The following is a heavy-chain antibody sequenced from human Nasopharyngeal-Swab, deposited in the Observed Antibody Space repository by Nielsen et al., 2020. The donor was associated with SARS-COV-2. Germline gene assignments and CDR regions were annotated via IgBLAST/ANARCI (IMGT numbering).Heavy chain of an antibody. J-gene: IGHJ3*02. Sequence: SKTLSLTCTVSGGSISSGGYYWSWIRQHPGKGLEWIGYIYYSGSTYYNPSLKSRVTISVDTSKNQFSLKLSSVTAADTAVYYCARVEMATVSHAFDIWGQGTMVTVSS. D-gene: IGHD5-24*01. CDR2: IYYSGST. V-gene: IGHV4-31*03. CDR3: ARVEMATVSHAFDI. CDR1: GGSISSGGYY.